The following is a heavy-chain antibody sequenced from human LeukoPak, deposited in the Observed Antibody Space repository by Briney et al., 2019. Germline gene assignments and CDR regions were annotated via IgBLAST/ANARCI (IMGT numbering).Heavy chain of an antibody. CDR2: IYYSGST. CDR3: ASRPEQDTAMVSSDY. J-gene: IGHJ4*02. CDR1: GGSISSSSYY. V-gene: IGHV4-39*01. D-gene: IGHD5-18*01. Sequence: PSETLSLTCTVSGGSISSSSYYWGWIRQPPGKGLEWIGSIYYSGSTYYNPSLKSRVTISVDTSKNQFSLKLSSVTAADTAVYYCASRPEQDTAMVSSDYWGQGTLVTVSS.